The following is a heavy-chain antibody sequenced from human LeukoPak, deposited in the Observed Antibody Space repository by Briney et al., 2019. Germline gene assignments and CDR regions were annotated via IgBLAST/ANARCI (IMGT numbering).Heavy chain of an antibody. D-gene: IGHD3-22*01. V-gene: IGHV3-23*01. CDR1: GFTFSSYA. J-gene: IGHJ3*02. CDR2: ISGSGGST. CDR3: ANPGSPYYYDSSDAFDI. Sequence: GGSLRLSCAATGFTFSSYAMSWVRQAPGKGLEWVSAISGSGGSTYYADSVKGRFTISRDNSKNTLYLQMNSLRAEDTAVYYCANPGSPYYYDSSDAFDIWGQGTMVTVSS.